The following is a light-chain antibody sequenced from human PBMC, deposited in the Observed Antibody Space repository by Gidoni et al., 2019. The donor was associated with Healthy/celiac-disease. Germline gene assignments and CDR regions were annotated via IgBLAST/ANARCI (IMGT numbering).Light chain of an antibody. CDR3: QQCYSTPPT. V-gene: IGKV1-39*01. Sequence: DIQITQSPSSLSASVGDRVTIPCRARQSISSYVYWYQQKPGKAPMLLIYAASSLPSGFPSRFSGSGSGTDFTLTISRLQSEDFASYYCQQCYSTPPTFGGGTKVEIK. J-gene: IGKJ4*01. CDR2: AAS. CDR1: QSISSY.